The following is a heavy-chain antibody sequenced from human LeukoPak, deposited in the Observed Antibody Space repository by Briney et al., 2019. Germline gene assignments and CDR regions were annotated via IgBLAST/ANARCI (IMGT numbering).Heavy chain of an antibody. D-gene: IGHD6-13*01. V-gene: IGHV1-69*05. CDR2: IIPIFGTA. J-gene: IGHJ3*02. CDR3: ARADSSSWRDAFDI. Sequence: ASVKVSCKASRGTFSSYAISWVRQAPGQGLEWMGGIIPIFGTANYAQKFQGRVTITTDESTSTAYMELSSLRSEDTAVYYCARADSSSWRDAFDIWGQGTMVTVSS. CDR1: RGTFSSYA.